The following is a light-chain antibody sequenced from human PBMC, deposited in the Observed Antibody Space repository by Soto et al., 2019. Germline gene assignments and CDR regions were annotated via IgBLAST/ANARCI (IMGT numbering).Light chain of an antibody. J-gene: IGLJ2*01. CDR3: SSYTSSSTVV. CDR1: SSDVGGYNY. Sequence: QSALTQPASVSGSPGQSITISCTGTSSDVGGYNYVSWYQQHPGKAPKLMIYEVSNRPSGVSNRFSGSKSDNTAFLTISGLQAEDEADYYCSSYTSSSTVVFGGGTKLTVL. CDR2: EVS. V-gene: IGLV2-14*01.